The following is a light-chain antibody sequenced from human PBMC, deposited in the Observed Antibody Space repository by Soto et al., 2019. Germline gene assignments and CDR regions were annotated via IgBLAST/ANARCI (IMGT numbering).Light chain of an antibody. CDR1: QSVSTY. CDR2: DAS. Sequence: EIVLTQSPATLSLSPGERATLSCRASQSVSTYLAWYQQKLGQAPRLLIYDASSRATGIPARFSVSGSGTDFALTICSLETEDFAVYYCQQRSNWPRYTFGQGTKLEIK. CDR3: QQRSNWPRYT. V-gene: IGKV3-11*01. J-gene: IGKJ2*01.